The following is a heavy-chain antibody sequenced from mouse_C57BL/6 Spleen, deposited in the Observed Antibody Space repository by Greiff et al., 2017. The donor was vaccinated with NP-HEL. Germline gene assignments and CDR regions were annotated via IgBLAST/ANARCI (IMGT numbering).Heavy chain of an antibody. D-gene: IGHD1-1*01. CDR1: GFTFSSYA. CDR3: TREHYYGSRGYFDV. Sequence: EVMLVESGEGLVKPGGSLKLSCAASGFTFSSYAMSWVRQTPEKRLEWVAYISSGGDYIYYADTVKGRFTISRDNARNTLYLQMSSLKSEDTAMYYCTREHYYGSRGYFDVWGTGTTVTVSS. J-gene: IGHJ1*03. V-gene: IGHV5-9-1*02. CDR2: ISSGGDYI.